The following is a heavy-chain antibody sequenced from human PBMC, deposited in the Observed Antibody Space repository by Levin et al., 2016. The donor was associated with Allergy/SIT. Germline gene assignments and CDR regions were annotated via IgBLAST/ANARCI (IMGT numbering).Heavy chain of an antibody. CDR3: ARTLWFGEGRYYGMDV. CDR1: GFTFSSYW. Sequence: GESLKISCAASGFTFSSYWMHWVRQAPGKGLVWVSRINSDGSSTSYADSVKGRFTISRDNAKNTLYLQMNSLRAEDTAVYYCARTLWFGEGRYYGMDVWGQGTTVTVSS. D-gene: IGHD3-10*01. V-gene: IGHV3-74*01. CDR2: INSDGSST. J-gene: IGHJ6*02.